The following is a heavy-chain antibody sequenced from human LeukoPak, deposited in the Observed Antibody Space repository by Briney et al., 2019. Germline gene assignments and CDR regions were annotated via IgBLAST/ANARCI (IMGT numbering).Heavy chain of an antibody. D-gene: IGHD3-3*01. CDR1: GFTFSSYA. Sequence: GGSLRLSCAASGFTFSSYAVSWVRQAPGKGLEWVSAISGSGGSTYYADSVKGRFTISRDNSKNTLYLQMNSLRAEDTAVYYCAKDPLRFLEWLPSYYFDYWGQGTLVTVSS. CDR2: ISGSGGST. V-gene: IGHV3-23*01. J-gene: IGHJ4*02. CDR3: AKDPLRFLEWLPSYYFDY.